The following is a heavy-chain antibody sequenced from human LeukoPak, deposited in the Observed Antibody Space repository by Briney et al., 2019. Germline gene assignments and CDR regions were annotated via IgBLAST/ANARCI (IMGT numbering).Heavy chain of an antibody. D-gene: IGHD3-10*01. J-gene: IGHJ6*04. V-gene: IGHV4-34*01. CDR1: GGSFSGYY. Sequence: PSETLSLTCAVYGGSFSGYYWSWIRQPPEKGLEWIGEINHSGSTNYNPSLKSRVTISVDTSKNQFSLKLSSVTAADTAVYYCARVSITMVRGVIIRARYYGMDVWGKGTTVTVSS. CDR2: INHSGST. CDR3: ARVSITMVRGVIIRARYYGMDV.